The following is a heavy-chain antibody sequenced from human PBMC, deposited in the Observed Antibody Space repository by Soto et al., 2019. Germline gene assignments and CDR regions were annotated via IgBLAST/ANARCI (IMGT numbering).Heavy chain of an antibody. Sequence: GGSLRLSCAASGFTFSSYAMSWVRQAPGKGLDWVSAISGSGGSTYYADSVKGRFTISRDNSKNTLYLQMNSLRAEDTAVYYCAKDSRPPTYYDFWSGYSDYWGQGTLVTVSS. CDR2: ISGSGGST. CDR3: AKDSRPPTYYDFWSGYSDY. D-gene: IGHD3-3*01. V-gene: IGHV3-23*01. J-gene: IGHJ4*02. CDR1: GFTFSSYA.